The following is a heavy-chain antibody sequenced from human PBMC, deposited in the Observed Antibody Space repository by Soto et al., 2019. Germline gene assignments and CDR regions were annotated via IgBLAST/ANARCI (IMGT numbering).Heavy chain of an antibody. J-gene: IGHJ4*02. V-gene: IGHV4-34*01. D-gene: IGHD3-3*01. CDR2: INHSGST. Sequence: PSETLSLTCAVYGGSFSGYYWSWIRQPPGKGLEWIGEINHSGSTNYNPSLKSRVTISVDTSKNQFSLKLSSVTTADTAVYYCARPRVTGFWSGYSSYYFDYWGQGTLVTVSS. CDR1: GGSFSGYY. CDR3: ARPRVTGFWSGYSSYYFDY.